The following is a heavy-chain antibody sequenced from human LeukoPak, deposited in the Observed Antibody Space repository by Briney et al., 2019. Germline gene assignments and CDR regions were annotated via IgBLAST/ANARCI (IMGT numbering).Heavy chain of an antibody. J-gene: IGHJ4*02. CDR2: IYYSGST. Sequence: SETLSLTCTVSGGSISSSSYYWGWFRQPPGKGLEWIGSIYYSGSTYYNPSLKSRVTISVDTSKNQFSLKLSSVTAADTAVYYCARHASGFGDWGQGTLVTVSS. CDR1: GGSISSSSYY. V-gene: IGHV4-39*01. D-gene: IGHD3-16*01. CDR3: ARHASGFGD.